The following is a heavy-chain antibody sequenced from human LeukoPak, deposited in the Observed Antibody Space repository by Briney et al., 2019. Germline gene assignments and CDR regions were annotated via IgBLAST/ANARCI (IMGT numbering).Heavy chain of an antibody. CDR2: IKQDGSEK. D-gene: IGHD3-10*01. CDR1: GFTLSSYW. CDR3: ARQGMGISMVRGVIKWFDP. V-gene: IGHV3-7*01. Sequence: GGSLRLSCAASGFTLSSYWMNWVRQAPGKGLEWVANIKQDGSEKYYVDSVKGRFTISRDNGKNSLYLQMNSLRAEDTAVYYCARQGMGISMVRGVIKWFDPWGQGTLVTVSS. J-gene: IGHJ5*02.